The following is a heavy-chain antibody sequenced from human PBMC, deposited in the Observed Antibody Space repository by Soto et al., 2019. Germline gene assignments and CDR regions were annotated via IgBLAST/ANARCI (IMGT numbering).Heavy chain of an antibody. CDR3: ARKYNSGLDY. CDR2: IYYSGST. V-gene: IGHV4-31*03. D-gene: IGHD1-1*01. Sequence: PSETLSLTCTVSGGSISSDGYYWSWIRQHPGKGLEWIGYIYYSGSTYYNPSLKSRITISVDTSKSQFSLKLSSVTAADTAVYFCARKYNSGLDYWGQGTLVTVSS. J-gene: IGHJ4*02. CDR1: GGSISSDGYY.